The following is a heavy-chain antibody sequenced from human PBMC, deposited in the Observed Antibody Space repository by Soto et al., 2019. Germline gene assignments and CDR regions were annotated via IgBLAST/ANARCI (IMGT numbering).Heavy chain of an antibody. D-gene: IGHD3-10*01. Sequence: EVPLLESGGGLVQPGGSLRLSCAASGFTFSNYAMSWVRQAPGKGLEWVSAISGSGGSTYYADSVKGRFTISRDNSRKTLSLEMNGLRVEDTAVYYCAKDYGSGSYCFDYWGQGTLVTVSS. CDR1: GFTFSNYA. CDR3: AKDYGSGSYCFDY. J-gene: IGHJ4*02. CDR2: ISGSGGST. V-gene: IGHV3-23*01.